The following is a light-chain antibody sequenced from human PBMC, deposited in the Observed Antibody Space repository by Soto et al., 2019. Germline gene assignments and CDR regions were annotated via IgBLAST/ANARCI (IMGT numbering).Light chain of an antibody. CDR3: QQYNNWQTIT. CDR2: SAS. J-gene: IGKJ4*01. Sequence: DIVMTQSPPTLSMSPGERATLSCRASRSISTNVAWYQHKSGQAPRLXXYSASTRAKGIPTRFSGSGSGTEFTLTISSLQSEDFGIYYCQQYNNWQTITFGGGTKVDIK. CDR1: RSISTN. V-gene: IGKV3-15*01.